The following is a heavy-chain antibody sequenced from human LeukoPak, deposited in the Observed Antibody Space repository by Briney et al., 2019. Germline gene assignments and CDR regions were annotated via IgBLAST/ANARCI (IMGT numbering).Heavy chain of an antibody. CDR3: ASSVGYDTDYYYGMDV. Sequence: GRSLRLSCAASGYTFSSYAMHWVRQAPGKGLEWVAVISYDGSNKYYADSVKGRFTISRDNAKNSLYLQMNSLRAEDTAVYYCASSVGYDTDYYYGMDVWGQGTTVTVSS. V-gene: IGHV3-30-3*01. CDR2: ISYDGSNK. CDR1: GYTFSSYA. J-gene: IGHJ6*02. D-gene: IGHD3-3*01.